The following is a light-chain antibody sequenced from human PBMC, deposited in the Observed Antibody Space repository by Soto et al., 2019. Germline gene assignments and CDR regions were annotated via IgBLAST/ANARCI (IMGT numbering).Light chain of an antibody. J-gene: IGKJ1*01. CDR1: QSISTW. CDR3: QQYNTYSRT. CDR2: DAS. Sequence: DIRMTQSPSTLSASIGDKVTITCRASQSISTWLAWYQQKPGKAPNLLIYDASSLQSGVPSRFSGSGSGTHFTLTISGLQPDDFATYYCQQYNTYSRTFGQGTKVEIK. V-gene: IGKV1-5*01.